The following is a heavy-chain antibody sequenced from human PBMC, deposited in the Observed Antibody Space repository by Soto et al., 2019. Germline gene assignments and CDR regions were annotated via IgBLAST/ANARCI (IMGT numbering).Heavy chain of an antibody. CDR3: AKDLYYDFWSGYSG. V-gene: IGHV3-23*01. CDR1: GFTFSSYA. CDR2: ISGSGGST. J-gene: IGHJ4*02. D-gene: IGHD3-3*01. Sequence: GGSLRLSCAASGFTFSSYAMSWVRQAPGKGLEWVSAISGSGGSTYYADSVKGRFTSSRDNSKNTLYLQMNSLRAEDTAVYYCAKDLYYDFWSGYSGWGQGTLVTVSS.